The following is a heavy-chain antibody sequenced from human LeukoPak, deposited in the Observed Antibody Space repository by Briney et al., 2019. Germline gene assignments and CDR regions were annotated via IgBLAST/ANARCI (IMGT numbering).Heavy chain of an antibody. CDR3: ARDGLYNFGYSYFDN. CDR1: GVSITSYH. CDR2: SRINAGT. D-gene: IGHD3-22*01. V-gene: IGHV4-4*07. Sequence: SETLSLTCSVSGVSITSYHWSWIRQPAAKGLEWIGRSRINAGTNYKPSLKSRVPLTTDTSKNQFSLKLTSVTAADTAVYYCARDGLYNFGYSYFDNWGQGILVTVFS. J-gene: IGHJ4*02.